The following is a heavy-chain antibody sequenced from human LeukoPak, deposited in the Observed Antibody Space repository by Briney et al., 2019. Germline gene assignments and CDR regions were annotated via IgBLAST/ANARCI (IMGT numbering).Heavy chain of an antibody. J-gene: IGHJ4*02. D-gene: IGHD3-22*01. CDR2: INPSGGST. CDR3: ARVSYNFDSSTSEVTPSAMLEF. CDR1: GYTFTSYH. V-gene: IGHV1-46*01. Sequence: EASVKVSCKASGYTFTSYHIYWVRQVPGQGLEWMGIINPSGGSTSYAQKFQGRVTMTRDTSTSTVYMELSSLRSEDTAVYHCARVSYNFDSSTSEVTPSAMLEFWGQGTLVTVSS.